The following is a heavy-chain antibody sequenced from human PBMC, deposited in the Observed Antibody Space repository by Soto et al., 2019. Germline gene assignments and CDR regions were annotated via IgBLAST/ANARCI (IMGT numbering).Heavy chain of an antibody. CDR3: ARIIVGVTVDL. J-gene: IGHJ5*02. CDR1: GDSVSSDSYF. V-gene: IGHV4-61*01. CDR2: ISYTGDT. Sequence: GPGPGTTSETLSLTCTVSGDSVSSDSYFWTWIRQPPGKGLEWIAYISYTGDTNYNPSLKSRVTISVDTSTNQFFLTLTSVTAADTAVYFCARIIVGVTVDLWGQGSLVTVSS. D-gene: IGHD1-26*01.